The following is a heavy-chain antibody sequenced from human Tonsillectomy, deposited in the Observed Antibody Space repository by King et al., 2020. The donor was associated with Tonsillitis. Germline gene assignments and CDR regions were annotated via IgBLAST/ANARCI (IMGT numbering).Heavy chain of an antibody. CDR2: IKSKTDGGTT. V-gene: IGHV3-15*01. CDR1: GFTFSNAW. J-gene: IGHJ2*01. D-gene: IGHD3-16*01. CDR3: TTKILGLGGPDWDPDPGWYFDL. Sequence: QLVQSGGGLVKPGGSLRLSCAASGFTFSNAWMSWVRQAPGKGLEWVGRIKSKTDGGTTDYAAPVKGRFTISRDDSKNTLNLQMNSLKTEDTAVYYCTTKILGLGGPDWDPDPGWYFDLWGRGTLVTVSS.